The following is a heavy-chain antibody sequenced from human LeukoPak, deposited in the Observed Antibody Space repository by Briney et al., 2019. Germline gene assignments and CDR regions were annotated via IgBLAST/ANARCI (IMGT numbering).Heavy chain of an antibody. D-gene: IGHD3-9*01. V-gene: IGHV4-59*01. CDR3: ATQSGEDYDILTGSPGDAFDI. CDR2: IYYSGST. J-gene: IGHJ3*02. Sequence: SETLSLTCSVSGGSISSYYWSWIRQPPGKGLEWIGNIYYSGSTNYNPSLKSRVTISVYTSKSHFSLKLSSVTAADTAVYYCATQSGEDYDILTGSPGDAFDIWGQGTMVTVSS. CDR1: GGSISSYY.